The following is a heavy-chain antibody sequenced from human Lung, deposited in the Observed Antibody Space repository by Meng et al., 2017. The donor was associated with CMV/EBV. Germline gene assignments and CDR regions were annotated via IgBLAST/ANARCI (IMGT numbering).Heavy chain of an antibody. CDR3: ASFDHIPRRNYFDY. D-gene: IGHD2-21*01. Sequence: VLLQAPAPGWVVPYQARPPPSTAAGGSTISVNYYWSWIRQPPGKGLEWIGYIHHSGSAYYNPSLKSRVSISVDTSKNQFSLNLNSMTAADTAVYYCASFDHIPRRNYFDYWGQGTLVTVSS. V-gene: IGHV4-30-4*01. CDR2: IHHSGSA. J-gene: IGHJ4*02. CDR1: GGSTISVNYY.